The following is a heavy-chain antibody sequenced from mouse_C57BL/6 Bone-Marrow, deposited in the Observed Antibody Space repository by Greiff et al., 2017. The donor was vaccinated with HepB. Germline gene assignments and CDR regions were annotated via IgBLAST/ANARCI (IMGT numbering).Heavy chain of an antibody. V-gene: IGHV14-3*01. D-gene: IGHD2-3*01. CDR2: IDPANGNT. Sequence: VQLKESVAELVRPGASVKLSCTASGFNIKYTYMHWVKQRPEQGLEWIGRIDPANGNTKYAPKFQGKATITADTSSNTAYLQLSSLTSEDTAIYYCARERWTYDGYYGGFAYWGQGTLVTVAA. CDR3: ARERWTYDGYYGGFAY. CDR1: GFNIKYTY. J-gene: IGHJ3*01.